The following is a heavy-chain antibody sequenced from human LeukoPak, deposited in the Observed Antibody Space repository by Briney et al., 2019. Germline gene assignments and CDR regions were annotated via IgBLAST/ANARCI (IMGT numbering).Heavy chain of an antibody. J-gene: IGHJ3*02. CDR1: GFTVSSNY. CDR2: IYSGGST. Sequence: GGPLRLSCAASGFTVSSNYMSWVRQAPGKGLEWVSVIYSGGSTYYADSVKGRSTISRDNSKNTLYLQMDSLRAEDTAVYYCARDVMTTDAFDIWGQGTMVTVSS. CDR3: ARDVMTTDAFDI. V-gene: IGHV3-53*01. D-gene: IGHD4-17*01.